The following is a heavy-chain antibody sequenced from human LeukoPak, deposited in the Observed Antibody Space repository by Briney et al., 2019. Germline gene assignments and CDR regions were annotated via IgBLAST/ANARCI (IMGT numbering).Heavy chain of an antibody. CDR3: ASDYYDSSGYTYYFDY. CDR2: IYYSGST. CDR1: GGSISSGGYY. Sequence: SVTLSLTCTVSGGSISSGGYYWSWIRQHPGKGLEWIGYIYYSGSTYYNPSLKSRVTISVDTSKNQFSLKLSSVTAADTAVYYCASDYYDSSGYTYYFDYWGQGTLVTVSS. D-gene: IGHD3-22*01. J-gene: IGHJ4*02. V-gene: IGHV4-31*03.